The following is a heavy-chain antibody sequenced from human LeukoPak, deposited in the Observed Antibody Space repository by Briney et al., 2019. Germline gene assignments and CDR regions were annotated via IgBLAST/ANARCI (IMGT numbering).Heavy chain of an antibody. CDR2: INYSGSA. V-gene: IGHV4-59*01. J-gene: IGHJ4*02. CDR1: GDSMNNYY. D-gene: IGHD3-10*01. CDR3: ARAVHYSGTSYQYTGGYYYFDF. Sequence: SETLSLTCTVSGDSMNNYYWSWIRQPPGKGLEWIGNINYSGSANSNPSLKSRATISVDMSKKHFFLDLSSVTAADTAVYYCARAVHYSGTSYQYTGGYYYFDFWGQGTLVTVSS.